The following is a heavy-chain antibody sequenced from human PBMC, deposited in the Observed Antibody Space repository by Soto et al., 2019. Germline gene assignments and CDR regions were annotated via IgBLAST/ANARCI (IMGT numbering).Heavy chain of an antibody. D-gene: IGHD6-19*01. CDR1: GASISDDNW. CDR3: AKDLGIAVSARRAFDI. J-gene: IGHJ3*02. V-gene: IGHV4-4*02. CDR2: IYHSGST. Sequence: NPSETLSLTCDVPGASISDDNWRSWFRQPPGKGLEWIGEIYHSGSTNYNPSLKSRVTISVDKSKNQFSLKLSSVTAADTAVYYCAKDLGIAVSARRAFDIWGQGTMVTVSS.